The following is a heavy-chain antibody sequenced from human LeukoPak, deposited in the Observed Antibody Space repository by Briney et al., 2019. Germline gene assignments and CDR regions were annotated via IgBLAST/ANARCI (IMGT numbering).Heavy chain of an antibody. CDR2: INGYGSIT. CDR3: ARKPLSGGYGGTIDY. V-gene: IGHV3-74*01. Sequence: GGSLRLSCAASGFTFETYWMHWVRQAPGKGLEWVSCINGYGSITNYADSVKGRFTISRDNAKNTLYLQMNSLRVEDTAIYYCARKPLSGGYGGTIDYWGQGTLVTVSS. CDR1: GFTFETYW. J-gene: IGHJ4*02. D-gene: IGHD5-12*01.